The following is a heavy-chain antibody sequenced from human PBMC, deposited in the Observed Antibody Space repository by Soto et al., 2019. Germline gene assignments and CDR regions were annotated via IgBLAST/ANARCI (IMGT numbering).Heavy chain of an antibody. Sequence: EVQLLESGGGLVQPGGSLRLSCAASGFTFSSYAMNWVRQAPGKGLEWVSAVSGDGGDTYYADSVKGRFTISRDNSKNTLFLQMNGLRVEDTAVSYCERRSTSCCHNLDFWGQGTLVTVSS. D-gene: IGHD2-2*01. V-gene: IGHV3-23*01. CDR2: VSGDGGDT. J-gene: IGHJ4*02. CDR3: ERRSTSCCHNLDF. CDR1: GFTFSSYA.